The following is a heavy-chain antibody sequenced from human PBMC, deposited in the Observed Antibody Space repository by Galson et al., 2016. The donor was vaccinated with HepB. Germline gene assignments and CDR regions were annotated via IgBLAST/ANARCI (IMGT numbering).Heavy chain of an antibody. CDR2: DSMDGRRK. V-gene: IGHV3-30*03. CDR1: GFTFSNYG. Sequence: SLRLSCAASGFTFSNYGMHWVRQAPGKGLEWVAADSMDGRRKFYADSVKGRFTISRDNSNSMLFLQMSSLRADDTAVYYCARRHEYCPPVGCSVDYWGQGTLVFVYS. D-gene: IGHD2/OR15-2a*01. J-gene: IGHJ4*02. CDR3: ARRHEYCPPVGCSVDY.